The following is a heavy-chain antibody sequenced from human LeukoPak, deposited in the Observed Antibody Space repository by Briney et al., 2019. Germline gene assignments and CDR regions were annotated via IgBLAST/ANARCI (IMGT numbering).Heavy chain of an antibody. Sequence: GGSLRLSCAASGFTFSSYGMHWVRQAPGKGLEWVAFIGYDGSNKYYADSVKGRFTVSRDNSKNTLYLQMNSLRAEDTAVYYCAKDLDYYGSGSHPLDYWGQGTLVTVSS. J-gene: IGHJ4*02. CDR2: IGYDGSNK. CDR3: AKDLDYYGSGSHPLDY. V-gene: IGHV3-30*02. CDR1: GFTFSSYG. D-gene: IGHD3-10*01.